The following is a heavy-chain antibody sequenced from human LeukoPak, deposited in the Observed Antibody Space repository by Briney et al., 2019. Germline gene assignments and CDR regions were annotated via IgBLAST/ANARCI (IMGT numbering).Heavy chain of an antibody. CDR2: INHSGST. V-gene: IGHV4-34*01. Sequence: SETLSLTCTVYGGSFSGFYWHWIRQPPGKGLEWIGEINHSGSTNYNPSLKSRVTISVDTSKNQFSLQLRSVTAADTAVYYCARISGSYSSYWGQGTLVTVSS. D-gene: IGHD1-26*01. J-gene: IGHJ4*02. CDR3: ARISGSYSSY. CDR1: GGSFSGFY.